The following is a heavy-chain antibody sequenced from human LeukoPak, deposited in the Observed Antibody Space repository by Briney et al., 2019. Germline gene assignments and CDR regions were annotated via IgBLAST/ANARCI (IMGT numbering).Heavy chain of an antibody. V-gene: IGHV4-59*12. Sequence: PSETLSLTCDVSGDSIRSYYWSWIRQPPGKGLEWIGYISYSGSTNYNPSLKGRVTISVDTSKIQFSLKLSSVTAADTAVYYCVRDFTQDRRFDPWGQGTLVTVSS. CDR1: GDSIRSYY. CDR2: ISYSGST. D-gene: IGHD3-16*02. J-gene: IGHJ5*02. CDR3: VRDFTQDRRFDP.